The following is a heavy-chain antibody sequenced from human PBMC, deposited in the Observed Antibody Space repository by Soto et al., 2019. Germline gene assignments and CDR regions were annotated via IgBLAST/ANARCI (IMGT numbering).Heavy chain of an antibody. CDR2: IYWDEDK. Sequence: QITLKESGPTLVKPTQTLTLTCTFSGFSLSTRGVAVGWFRQPPGKALEWLALIYWDEDKWYSPSLKTRLTSTDDTSKNQVDLTMTNMDHVDTATYYCAHRPRVYASYFDYWGQGTLVTVSS. D-gene: IGHD5-12*01. CDR3: AHRPRVYASYFDY. V-gene: IGHV2-5*02. CDR1: GFSLSTRGVA. J-gene: IGHJ4*02.